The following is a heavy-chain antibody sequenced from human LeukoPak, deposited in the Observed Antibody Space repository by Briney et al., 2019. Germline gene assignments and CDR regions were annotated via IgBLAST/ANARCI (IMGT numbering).Heavy chain of an antibody. J-gene: IGHJ5*02. CDR2: ITGHGDTT. CDR1: GFSFSNYG. D-gene: IGHD3-16*01. CDR3: ARDGGEGFDP. Sequence: PGGTQRLSCAASGFSFSNYGMNWVRQAPGKGLEWVSGITGHGDTTYYADSVKGRFTISRDNSRNTVYLQMNSLRAEDTAVYYCARDGGEGFDPWGQGTLVTVSS. V-gene: IGHV3-23*01.